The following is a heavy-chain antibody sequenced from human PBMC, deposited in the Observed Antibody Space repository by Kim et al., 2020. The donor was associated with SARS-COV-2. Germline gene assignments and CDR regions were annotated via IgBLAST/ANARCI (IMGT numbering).Heavy chain of an antibody. J-gene: IGHJ3*01. Sequence: GGSLRLSCAASGFTFSSYSMNWVRQAPGKGLEWVSSISSSNSYIYYADSVKGRFTISRDNAKNSLYLQMNSLRAEDTAVYYCARGGAPQVWGQGTMVTVSS. CDR2: ISSSNSYI. CDR3: ARGGAPQV. CDR1: GFTFSSYS. D-gene: IGHD1-26*01. V-gene: IGHV3-21*01.